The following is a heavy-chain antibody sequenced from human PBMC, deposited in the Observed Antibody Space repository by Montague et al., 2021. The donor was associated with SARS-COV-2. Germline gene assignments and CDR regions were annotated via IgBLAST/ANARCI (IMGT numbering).Heavy chain of an antibody. CDR1: GGSISGHY. D-gene: IGHD3-16*01. J-gene: IGHJ2*01. Sequence: SETLSLTCSVSGGSISGHYWSWIRQPPGKGLEWIGNFDHSGDTKYNPSLKSRATISVDTSKNQFALRLHSVTAADTAVYYCAREFRIELWQTNWHFGLWGRGTLVTASS. V-gene: IGHV4-59*11. CDR3: AREFRIELWQTNWHFGL. CDR2: FDHSGDT.